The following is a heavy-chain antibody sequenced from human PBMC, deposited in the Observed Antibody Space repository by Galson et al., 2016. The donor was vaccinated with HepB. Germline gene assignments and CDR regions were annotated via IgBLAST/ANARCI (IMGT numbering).Heavy chain of an antibody. CDR2: ISSAGST. CDR1: GFAVSGNY. D-gene: IGHD4-17*01. CDR3: AGGYGDSDLDYYSGMDV. V-gene: IGHV3-53*01. Sequence: SLRLSCAASGFAVSGNYMTWVRQAPGKGLEWVSIISSAGSTYYADSVKGRFTISRDNSKNTLYLQMNSLRGEDTAVYYCAGGYGDSDLDYYSGMDVWGQGTLITVSS. J-gene: IGHJ6*02.